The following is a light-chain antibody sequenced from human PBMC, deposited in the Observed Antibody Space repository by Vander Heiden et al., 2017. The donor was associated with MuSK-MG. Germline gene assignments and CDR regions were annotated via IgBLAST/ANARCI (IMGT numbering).Light chain of an antibody. CDR1: SSDVGGYNY. Sequence: QSALTQPASASGSPRHSITISCTGTSSDVGGYNYVCWYQQHPGKAHNLMIYDVSNRPSGVSNRFSGSKSGNTASLTISGLQDEDEADYYCSSYTSSSTLVFGTGTKVTVL. V-gene: IGLV2-14*03. J-gene: IGLJ1*01. CDR2: DVS. CDR3: SSYTSSSTLV.